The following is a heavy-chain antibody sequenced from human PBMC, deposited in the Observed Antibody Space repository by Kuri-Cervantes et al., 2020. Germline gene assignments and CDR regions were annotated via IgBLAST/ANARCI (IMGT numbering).Heavy chain of an antibody. Sequence: SETLSLTCAVYGGSFSGYYWSWIRQPQGKGLEWIGEINHNGNTNNSPSLKSRITISVDTSKNKFSLKLRSVTAADTATYYCARAVSSAFDPWGQGTLVTVSS. V-gene: IGHV4-34*01. CDR2: INHNGNT. CDR3: ARAVSSAFDP. CDR1: GGSFSGYY. J-gene: IGHJ5*02.